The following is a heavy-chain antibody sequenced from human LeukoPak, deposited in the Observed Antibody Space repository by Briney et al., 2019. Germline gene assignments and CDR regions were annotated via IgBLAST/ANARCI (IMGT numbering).Heavy chain of an antibody. J-gene: IGHJ4*02. CDR3: ARDEEGDYVWGSYRPGMDY. Sequence: GGSLRLSCAASGFTFSSYWMSWVRQAPGKGLEWVANIKQDGSEKYYVDSVKGRFTISRDNAKNSLYLQMNSLRAEDTAVYYCARDEEGDYVWGSYRPGMDYWGQGTLVTVSS. CDR1: GFTFSSYW. D-gene: IGHD3-16*02. CDR2: IKQDGSEK. V-gene: IGHV3-7*01.